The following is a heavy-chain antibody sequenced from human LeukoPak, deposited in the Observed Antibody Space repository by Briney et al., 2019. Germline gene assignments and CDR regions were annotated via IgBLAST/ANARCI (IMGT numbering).Heavy chain of an antibody. CDR2: IYPGDSDT. CDR3: ARLLNYDDLDY. CDR1: GYSFTNYW. V-gene: IGHV5-51*01. Sequence: GESLKISCKGSGYSFTNYWIGWVRQMPGKGLEWMGIIYPGDSDTIYSPSFQGQVTISADKSITTAYLQWSSLKASDTAMYYCARLLNYDDLDYWGQGTLVTVSS. D-gene: IGHD3-22*01. J-gene: IGHJ4*02.